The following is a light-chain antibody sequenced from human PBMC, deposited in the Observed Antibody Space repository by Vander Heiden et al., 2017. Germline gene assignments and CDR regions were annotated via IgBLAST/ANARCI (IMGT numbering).Light chain of an antibody. CDR3: LQHNNYPHT. V-gene: IGKV1-17*01. CDR2: AAS. CDR1: QGIGND. J-gene: IGKJ1*01. Sequence: DIQMTQSPYSLSASVGDRVTITCRASQGIGNDLACYQQKPGKAPRRLIYAASSLQSGVPSKFSGRGSGTEFTLTISSLQPEDFATYYCLQHNNYPHTFGQGTKVE.